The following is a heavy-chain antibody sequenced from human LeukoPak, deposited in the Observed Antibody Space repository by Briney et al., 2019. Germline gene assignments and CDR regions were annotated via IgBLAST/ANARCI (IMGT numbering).Heavy chain of an antibody. J-gene: IGHJ4*02. CDR2: VTASGGGS. CDR1: GFTFSNYA. CDR3: AKDQYYGDRAVTHFDY. V-gene: IGHV3-23*01. D-gene: IGHD4-17*01. Sequence: PGGSLRLSCAASGFTFSNYAMTWVRQAPGKGLEWVSSVTASGGGSYYAGSVKGRFTISRDNSRNTLYLQMNSLGVGDTAVYYCAKDQYYGDRAVTHFDYWGQVAPVTVSS.